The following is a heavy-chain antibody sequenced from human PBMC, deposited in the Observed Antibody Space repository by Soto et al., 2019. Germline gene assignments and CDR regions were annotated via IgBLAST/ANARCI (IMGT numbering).Heavy chain of an antibody. Sequence: GGSLRLSCAASGFTFSSYSVNWVRQAPGKGLEWVSYISSSSSTIYYADSVKGRFTISRDNAKNSLYLQMNSLRAEDTAVYYCARDGEGYCSSTSCRFYYYYYMDVWGKGTTVTVSS. J-gene: IGHJ6*03. V-gene: IGHV3-48*01. CDR3: ARDGEGYCSSTSCRFYYYYYMDV. CDR1: GFTFSSYS. CDR2: ISSSSSTI. D-gene: IGHD2-2*01.